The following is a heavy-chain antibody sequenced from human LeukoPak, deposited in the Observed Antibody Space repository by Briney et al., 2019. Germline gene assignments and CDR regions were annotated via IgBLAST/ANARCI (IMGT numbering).Heavy chain of an antibody. CDR1: GFTFTGYY. V-gene: IGHV1-2*02. D-gene: IGHD2-2*01. CDR3: ARSGSTLYQLLVGY. J-gene: IGHJ4*02. CDR2: INPSSGGT. Sequence: ASVKVSCKASGFTFTGYYMHWVRQAPGQGLEWMGWINPSSGGTNYSQKFQGRVTMTRDTSISTAYMELSRLGSDDTAVYYCARSGSTLYQLLVGYWGQGTLVTVSS.